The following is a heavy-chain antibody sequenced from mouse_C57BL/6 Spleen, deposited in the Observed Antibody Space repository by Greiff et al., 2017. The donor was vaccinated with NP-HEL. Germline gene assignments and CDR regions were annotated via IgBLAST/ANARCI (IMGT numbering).Heavy chain of an antibody. CDR3: ARYYYGSSYVGAMDY. Sequence: EVKVEESGPGMVKPSQSLSLTCTVTGYSITSGYDWHWIRHFPGNKLEWMGYISYSGSTNYNPSLKSRISITHDTSKNHFFLKLNSVTTEDTATYYCARYYYGSSYVGAMDYWGQGTSVTVSS. CDR2: ISYSGST. D-gene: IGHD1-1*01. J-gene: IGHJ4*01. V-gene: IGHV3-1*01. CDR1: GYSITSGYD.